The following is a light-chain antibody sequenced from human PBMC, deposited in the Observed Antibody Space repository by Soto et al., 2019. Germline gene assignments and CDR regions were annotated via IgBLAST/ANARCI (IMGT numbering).Light chain of an antibody. V-gene: IGLV1-51*01. CDR1: SXNIGNNY. CDR3: GTWDSGLSAVV. CDR2: DNN. Sequence: QSVLTQPPSVSAAPGQKVTISCSGSSXNIGNNYVSWYQQLPGTAPKLLIYDNNKRPSGIPDRFSGSKSGTSATLGITGLQTGDEADYYCGTWDSGLSAVVFGGGTKVTVL. J-gene: IGLJ2*01.